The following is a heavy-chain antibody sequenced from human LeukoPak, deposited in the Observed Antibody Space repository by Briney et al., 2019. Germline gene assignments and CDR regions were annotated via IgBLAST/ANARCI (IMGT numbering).Heavy chain of an antibody. Sequence: GGPLRLSCVASGFTVSRNVMSWVRQAPGKGLEWVSLIYSDDRAFYADSVKGRFTISRNNSKNTLFLQMSSLKPEDTAIYYCARDLAGFQEPRYYYYMDVWGKGTTVTVSS. CDR1: GFTVSRNV. D-gene: IGHD1-14*01. V-gene: IGHV3-66*02. CDR3: ARDLAGFQEPRYYYYMDV. J-gene: IGHJ6*03. CDR2: IYSDDRA.